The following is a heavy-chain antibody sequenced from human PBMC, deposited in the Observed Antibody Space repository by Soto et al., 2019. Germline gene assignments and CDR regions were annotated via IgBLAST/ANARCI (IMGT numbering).Heavy chain of an antibody. CDR1: GGTFSSYA. D-gene: IGHD6-19*01. CDR3: ARDRIAVAGPIGY. J-gene: IGHJ4*02. CDR2: IIPIFGTA. Sequence: ASVKVSCKASGGTFSSYAISWVRQAPGQGLEWMGGIIPIFGTANYAQKFQGRVTITADESTSTAYMELSSLRAEDTAVYYCARDRIAVAGPIGYWGQGTLVTVSS. V-gene: IGHV1-69*13.